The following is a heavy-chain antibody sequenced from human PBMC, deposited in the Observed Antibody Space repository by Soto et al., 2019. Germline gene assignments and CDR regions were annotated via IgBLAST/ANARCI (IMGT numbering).Heavy chain of an antibody. CDR3: GGGGGAFDY. D-gene: IGHD3-16*01. CDR2: ISYDGSNK. CDR1: GFTFSSYA. V-gene: IGHV3-30-3*01. Sequence: QVQLVESGGGVVQPGRSLRLSCAASGFTFSSYAMHWVRQAPGKGLEWVAVISYDGSNKYYADSVKGRFTISRDNSKNTLYREKNGLRAEGTAVLCGGGGGGAFDYWGQGTLVTVSS. J-gene: IGHJ4*02.